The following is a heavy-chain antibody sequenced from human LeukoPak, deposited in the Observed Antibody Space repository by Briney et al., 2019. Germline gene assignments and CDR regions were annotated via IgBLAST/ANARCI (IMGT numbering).Heavy chain of an antibody. D-gene: IGHD1-1*01. CDR3: ARDHNYAFDN. J-gene: IGHJ4*02. V-gene: IGHV3-48*01. Sequence: GGSLRLSCTASGFPFIEYSMNWVRQAPGKGLEWISYIGIDSGNTKYADSVRGRFTISADKAKDSLYLQMNSLRVEHTAVYYCARDHNYAFDNWGQGTLSPSPQ. CDR2: IGIDSGNT. CDR1: GFPFIEYS.